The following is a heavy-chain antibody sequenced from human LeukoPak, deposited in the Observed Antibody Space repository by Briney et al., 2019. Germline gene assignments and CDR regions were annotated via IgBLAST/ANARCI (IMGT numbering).Heavy chain of an antibody. Sequence: PVGSPRLSCADSGVTFCGSAMHSVREASGRRLWRVGRIRSKVNSSATAYAASVKGRFTISRDDLNNTAYLQMNSLKTEDPAVYYCTRLRSIVGAPGWDQGTLVTVPS. CDR3: TRLRSIVGAPG. D-gene: IGHD1-26*01. CDR1: GVTFCGSA. CDR2: IRSKVNSSAT. J-gene: IGHJ4*02. V-gene: IGHV3-73*01.